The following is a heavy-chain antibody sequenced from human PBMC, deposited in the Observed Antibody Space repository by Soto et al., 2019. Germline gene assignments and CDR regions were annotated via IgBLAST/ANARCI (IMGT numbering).Heavy chain of an antibody. D-gene: IGHD3-22*01. CDR3: ATSFYYDSIGYFAAFDL. J-gene: IGHJ3*01. Sequence: EGQLLESGGGLVRSGGSLRLSCAASGFTFNNYEMNWVRQAPGKGPEWVSYISRSGSTTYYGDSVKGRFTISRDNAKNYRYLQMNSLRAEDTAVFYCATSFYYDSIGYFAAFDLWGKGTLVSVSS. CDR1: GFTFNNYE. V-gene: IGHV3-48*03. CDR2: ISRSGSTT.